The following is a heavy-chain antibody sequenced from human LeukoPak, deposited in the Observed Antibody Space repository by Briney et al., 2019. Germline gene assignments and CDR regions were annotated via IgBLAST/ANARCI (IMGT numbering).Heavy chain of an antibody. Sequence: SETLSLTCTVSGGSISSYYWSWIRQPPGKGLEWIGYIYHSGSTYYNPSLKGRVTISVDRSKNQFSLKLSSVTAADTAVYYCAADYSGNYHVEFDYWGQGTLVTVSS. J-gene: IGHJ4*02. CDR2: IYHSGST. V-gene: IGHV4-59*12. CDR1: GGSISSYY. D-gene: IGHD1-26*01. CDR3: AADYSGNYHVEFDY.